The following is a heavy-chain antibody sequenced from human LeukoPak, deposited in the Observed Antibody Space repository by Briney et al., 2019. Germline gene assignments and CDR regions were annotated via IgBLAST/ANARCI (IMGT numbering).Heavy chain of an antibody. CDR1: GFTFTSYA. D-gene: IGHD3-10*01. CDR2: LSGSGAGT. V-gene: IGHV3-23*01. CDR3: SGLRLYGSGSYSENWFDP. Sequence: PGGSLRLSCAASGFTFTSYAMSWVRQAPGKGLEWVSTLSGSGAGTYYADSVKGRCTISSDSSKNTLYLQMNSLRAEDTAVYYCSGLRLYGSGSYSENWFDPWGQGTLVTVSS. J-gene: IGHJ5*02.